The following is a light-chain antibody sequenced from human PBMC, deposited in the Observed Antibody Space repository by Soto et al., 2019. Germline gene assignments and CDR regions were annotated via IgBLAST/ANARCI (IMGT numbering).Light chain of an antibody. CDR3: QQYHDWPPIT. V-gene: IGKV3-15*01. CDR1: QSVSSD. Sequence: EIVMTQSPDTLSVSPGEGVTLSCRASQSVSSDLAWYQQKPGQSPRLIMYGASTRATDIPARFSGGGSGTEFTLTIISLQSEDVAIYYCQQYHDWPPITFGPGTKVEIK. CDR2: GAS. J-gene: IGKJ3*01.